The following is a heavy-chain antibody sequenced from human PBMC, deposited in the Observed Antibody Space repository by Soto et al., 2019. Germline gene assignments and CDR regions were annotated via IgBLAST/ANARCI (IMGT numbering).Heavy chain of an antibody. CDR3: ASYYDFWSGYYPY. Sequence: GGSLRLSCAASGFTFSSYGMHWVRQAPGKGLEWVAVISYDGSNKYYADSVKGRFTISRDNSKNTLYLQMNSLRAEDTAVYYCASYYDFWSGYYPYWGQGTLVTVSS. J-gene: IGHJ4*02. D-gene: IGHD3-3*01. CDR2: ISYDGSNK. CDR1: GFTFSSYG. V-gene: IGHV3-30*03.